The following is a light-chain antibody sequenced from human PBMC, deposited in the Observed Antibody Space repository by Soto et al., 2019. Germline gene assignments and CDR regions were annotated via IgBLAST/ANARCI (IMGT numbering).Light chain of an antibody. CDR3: CSYADSSTYV. Sequence: QSVLTQPASVSVSPGQSITISCTGTSSDVGSYNLVSWYQQHPGKAPKLIIYEDSKRPSGVSNRFSGSKSGNTASLTISGLQTEDEADYYCCSYADSSTYVFGTGTKVTVL. V-gene: IGLV2-23*01. CDR2: EDS. CDR1: SSDVGSYNL. J-gene: IGLJ1*01.